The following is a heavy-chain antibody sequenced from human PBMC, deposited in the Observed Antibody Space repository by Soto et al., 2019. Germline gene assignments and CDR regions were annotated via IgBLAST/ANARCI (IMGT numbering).Heavy chain of an antibody. CDR2: IYSGGST. CDR3: ARAGIAVAGSPFDY. Sequence: PGGSLRLSCAASGFTVSSNYMSWVRQAPGKGLEWVSVIYSGGSTYYADSVKGRFTISRHNSKNTLYLQMNSLRAEDTAVYYCARAGIAVAGSPFDYWGQGTLVTVSS. J-gene: IGHJ4*02. CDR1: GFTVSSNY. D-gene: IGHD6-19*01. V-gene: IGHV3-53*04.